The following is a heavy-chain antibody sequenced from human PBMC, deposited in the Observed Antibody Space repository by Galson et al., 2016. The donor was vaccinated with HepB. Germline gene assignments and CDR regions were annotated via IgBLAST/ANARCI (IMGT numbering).Heavy chain of an antibody. J-gene: IGHJ6*03. V-gene: IGHV3-53*01. Sequence: SLRLSCAASGFAVSTNYLSRVRQAPGKGLEWVSVIYSDSSTYYADSVKGRFTISRDNSKNTVFLQMNNLRAEDTAVYYCARHNYYQYYMDVWGKGTTVTVSS. CDR1: GFAVSTNY. CDR2: IYSDSST. CDR3: ARHNYYQYYMDV.